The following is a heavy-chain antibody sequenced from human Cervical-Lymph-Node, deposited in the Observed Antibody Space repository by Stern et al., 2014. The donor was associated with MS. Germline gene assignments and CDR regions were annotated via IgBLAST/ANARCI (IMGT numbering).Heavy chain of an antibody. D-gene: IGHD4-17*01. J-gene: IGHJ4*02. Sequence: QVQLVQSGAEVKKPGSSVKVSCKASGGTFKSHVISWVRQAPGPGLEWMGGIIPLYGTAEYAQKFQHRVSIITDESRNTAYMELSSMRSEDKAIYYCAKELHNDLGEHAFWGQGTLVTVSS. CDR2: IIPLYGTA. CDR3: AKELHNDLGEHAF. CDR1: GGTFKSHV. V-gene: IGHV1-69*01.